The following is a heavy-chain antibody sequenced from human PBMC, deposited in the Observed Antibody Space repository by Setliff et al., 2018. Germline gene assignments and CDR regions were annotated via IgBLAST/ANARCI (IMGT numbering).Heavy chain of an antibody. V-gene: IGHV4-39*07. CDR2: MYSGGNT. CDR3: GRSEANNWFDP. Sequence: KASETLSLTCTVSGGSISSSSYYWGWIRQPPGKGLEWIGSMYSGGNTYYNPSLKSRATISIDTSKNQFSLKLNSVTAADTAVYYCGRSEANNWFDPWGQGTLVTVSS. CDR1: GGSISSSSYY. J-gene: IGHJ5*02.